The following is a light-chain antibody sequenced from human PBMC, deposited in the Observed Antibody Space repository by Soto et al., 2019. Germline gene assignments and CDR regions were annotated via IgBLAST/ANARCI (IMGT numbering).Light chain of an antibody. J-gene: IGLJ1*01. V-gene: IGLV1-36*01. Sequence: QSVLAQPPSVCEAPRQRVTISCSGSSSNIGNNAVNWYQQFPGQAPKIVIYYDDLLTSGVSDRFSGSKSGISASLAISDLQSDDEADYYCAAWDDNLNAYVCGTGTQVSV. CDR3: AAWDDNLNAYV. CDR1: SSNIGNNA. CDR2: YDD.